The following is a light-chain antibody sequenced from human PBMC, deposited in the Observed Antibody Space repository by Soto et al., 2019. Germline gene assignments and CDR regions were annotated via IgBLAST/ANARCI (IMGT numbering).Light chain of an antibody. CDR1: QSVLYSSNNKNY. J-gene: IGKJ1*01. Sequence: DIVMTQSPDSLAVSLGERATINCKSSQSVLYSSNNKNYLAWYQQKPGQTPKLLIYWGSTRESGVPDRFSGSGSGTDFTLSISSLQAEDVAIYYCQQYYTTPTFGQGTKVEIK. V-gene: IGKV4-1*01. CDR3: QQYYTTPT. CDR2: WGS.